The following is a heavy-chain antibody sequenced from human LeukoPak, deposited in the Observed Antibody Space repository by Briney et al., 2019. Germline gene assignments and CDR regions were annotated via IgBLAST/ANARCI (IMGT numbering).Heavy chain of an antibody. V-gene: IGHV3-53*01. D-gene: IGHD4-23*01. CDR2: IYSGGNT. Sequence: GSLRLSCAASGFTLSSNYMTWVRQAPGKGLEWVSVIYSGGNTYYADSVKGRFTISRDNSKNTPYLQMNNLRAEDTAVYYCARDLGYGGQSYYYGMDVWGQGTTVTVSS. CDR1: GFTLSSNY. CDR3: ARDLGYGGQSYYYGMDV. J-gene: IGHJ6*02.